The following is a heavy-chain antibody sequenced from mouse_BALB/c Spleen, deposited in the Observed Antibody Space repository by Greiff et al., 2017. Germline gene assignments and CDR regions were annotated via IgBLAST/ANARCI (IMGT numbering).Heavy chain of an antibody. Sequence: VQLKESGPGLVAPSQSLSITCTVSGFSLTSYGVHWVRQPPGKGLEWLGVIWAGGSTNYNSALMSRLSISKDNTKSQVFLKMNSLQADDTAMYYCARKQLELHGFAYWGQGTLVTVSA. CDR3: ARKQLELHGFAY. J-gene: IGHJ3*01. CDR2: IWAGGST. V-gene: IGHV2-9*02. CDR1: GFSLTSYG. D-gene: IGHD3-1*01.